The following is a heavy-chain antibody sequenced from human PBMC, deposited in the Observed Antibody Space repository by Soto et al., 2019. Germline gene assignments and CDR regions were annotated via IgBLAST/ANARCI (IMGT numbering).Heavy chain of an antibody. V-gene: IGHV1-8*01. CDR1: GYSFTSSN. Sequence: QEQLVQSGAEVKRPGASVKVSCRASGYSFTSSNINWVRQAAGQGPEWIGWMNPANGKAAFAREFPGRVIMTRDTSTDTAYLEVGDLSSGDTALYYCARAVGIAVTGLDLWGPGTLVTVSS. CDR3: ARAVGIAVTGLDL. CDR2: MNPANGKA. J-gene: IGHJ5*02. D-gene: IGHD6-19*01.